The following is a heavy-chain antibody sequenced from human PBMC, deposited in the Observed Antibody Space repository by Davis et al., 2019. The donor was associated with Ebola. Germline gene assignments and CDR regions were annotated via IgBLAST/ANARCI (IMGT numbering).Heavy chain of an antibody. V-gene: IGHV1-8*02. D-gene: IGHD2-21*01. CDR2: MNPNTGDT. CDR3: ARGGVAYSDLDY. Sequence: ASVKVSCKASGYTFTSYYMHWVRQAAGQGLEWMGWMNPNTGDTGNAQRFQGRVTMTRENSMSTAYMELRSLRSEDTAVYFCARGGVAYSDLDYWGQGTLVTVSS. J-gene: IGHJ4*02. CDR1: GYTFTSYY.